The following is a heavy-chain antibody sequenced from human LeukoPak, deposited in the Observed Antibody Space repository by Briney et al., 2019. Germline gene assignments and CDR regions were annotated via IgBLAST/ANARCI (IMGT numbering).Heavy chain of an antibody. J-gene: IGHJ6*02. Sequence: SGPALVNPTQPLTLTCTFSGFSLSTSGMCVSWIRQPPGKALEWLARIDWDDDKYYSTSLKTRLTISKDTSKTKVLLTMTNMDPVDTATYYCARLITTAYYYYGMDVWGQGTTVTVSS. D-gene: IGHD3-3*01. CDR3: ARLITTAYYYYGMDV. V-gene: IGHV2-70*11. CDR2: IDWDDDK. CDR1: GFSLSTSGMC.